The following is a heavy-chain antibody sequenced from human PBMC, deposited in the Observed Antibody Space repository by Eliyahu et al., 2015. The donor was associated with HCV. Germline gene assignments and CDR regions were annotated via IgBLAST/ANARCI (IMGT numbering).Heavy chain of an antibody. D-gene: IGHD1-1*01. V-gene: IGHV5-51*03. Sequence: EVQLVQSGAEVXKPGEXLKISCKGSXXSFTSYWIGWXRQMPGKGXEWMGIIYPGDSDTRYSPSFQGQVTISADKSISTAYLQWSSLKASDTAMYYCARRYRDDAFDIWGQGTMVTVSS. CDR2: IYPGDSDT. CDR1: XXSFTSYW. J-gene: IGHJ3*02. CDR3: ARRYRDDAFDI.